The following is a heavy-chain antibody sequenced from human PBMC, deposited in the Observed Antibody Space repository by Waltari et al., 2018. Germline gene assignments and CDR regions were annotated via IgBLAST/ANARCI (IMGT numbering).Heavy chain of an antibody. Sequence: EVQLVESGGGLVQPGVSLSLYCAASGFTFNIYAMTWVRQAPGKGLEWVSAISGSGDSTYHADSVKGRFTISRDNSKNTLYLQMNSLRAEDTAVYYCSSSGWFETYYFDYWGQGTLVTVSS. CDR1: GFTFNIYA. J-gene: IGHJ4*02. D-gene: IGHD6-19*01. CDR2: ISGSGDST. V-gene: IGHV3-23*04. CDR3: SSSGWFETYYFDY.